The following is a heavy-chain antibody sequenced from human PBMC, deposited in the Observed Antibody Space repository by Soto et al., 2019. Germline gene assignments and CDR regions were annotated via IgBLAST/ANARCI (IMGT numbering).Heavy chain of an antibody. CDR1: GFTFSSYS. CDR3: ATEENGITIFGVVIMGHFQH. CDR2: ISSSSSTI. D-gene: IGHD3-3*01. Sequence: GGSLRLSCAASGFTFSSYSMNWVRQAPGKGLEWVSYISSSSSTIYYADSVKGRFTISRDNAKNSLYLQMNSLRDEDTAVYYCATEENGITIFGVVIMGHFQHWGQGTLVTVSS. J-gene: IGHJ1*01. V-gene: IGHV3-48*02.